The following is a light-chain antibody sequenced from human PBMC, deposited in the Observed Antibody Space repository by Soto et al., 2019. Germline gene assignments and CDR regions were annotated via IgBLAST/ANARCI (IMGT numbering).Light chain of an antibody. V-gene: IGKV3-15*01. CDR3: QQYFEWPPMT. J-gene: IGKJ1*01. CDR2: GAS. Sequence: EVVMTQSPATLSVSPGERATLSCRASETVATNLAWYQQKPGQAPRLLISGASTRAAGISDRFRGSGSGTEFTLTISSLRSEDSAIYYCQQYFEWPPMTFGQGTKVKI. CDR1: ETVATN.